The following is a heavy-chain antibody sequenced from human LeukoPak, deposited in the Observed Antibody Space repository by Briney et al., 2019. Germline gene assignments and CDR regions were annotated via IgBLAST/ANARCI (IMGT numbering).Heavy chain of an antibody. J-gene: IGHJ4*02. CDR2: IYYSGST. CDR1: GGSISSGGYY. D-gene: IGHD6-6*01. V-gene: IGHV4-31*03. Sequence: SQTLSLTCTVSGGSISSGGYYWSWIRQHPGKGLEWIGYIYYSGSTYYNPSLKSRVTISVDTSKNQFSLKLSSVTAADTAVYYWATGGAAPDLYYFDYWGQGTLVTVSS. CDR3: ATGGAAPDLYYFDY.